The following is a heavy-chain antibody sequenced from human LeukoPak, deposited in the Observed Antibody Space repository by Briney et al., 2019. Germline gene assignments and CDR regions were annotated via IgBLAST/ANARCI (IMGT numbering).Heavy chain of an antibody. CDR1: GDSISRYY. CDR3: ASGDSSSAFDP. CDR2: IHSSGVT. D-gene: IGHD6-6*01. J-gene: IGHJ5*02. V-gene: IGHV4-4*08. Sequence: PSETLSLTCTVTGDSISRYYWSWIRQPPGKGLEWVAYIHSSGVTRYNPSLKSRVTISLDTSKNQFSLKLSSVTAADTAVYYCASGDSSSAFDPWGQGTLVTVSS.